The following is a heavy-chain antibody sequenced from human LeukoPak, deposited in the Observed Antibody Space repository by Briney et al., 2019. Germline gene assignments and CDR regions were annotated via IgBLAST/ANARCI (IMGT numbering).Heavy chain of an antibody. J-gene: IGHJ5*02. Sequence: GGSLRLSCAASGFTFSSYGMSWVRQAPGKGLEWVSAISGGGGSTYYADSVKGRFTISRDNSKNTLYLQMNSLRAEDTAVYYCAKDHDYGDHPNWFDPWGQGTLVTVSS. V-gene: IGHV3-23*01. CDR2: ISGGGGST. D-gene: IGHD4-17*01. CDR3: AKDHDYGDHPNWFDP. CDR1: GFTFSSYG.